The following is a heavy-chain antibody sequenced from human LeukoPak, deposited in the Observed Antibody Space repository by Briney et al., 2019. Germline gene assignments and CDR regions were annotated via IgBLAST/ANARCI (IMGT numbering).Heavy chain of an antibody. CDR1: GYTFTSYD. J-gene: IGHJ4*02. D-gene: IGHD2-2*02. V-gene: IGHV1-8*03. CDR2: MNPNSGNT. CDR3: ARGRSVCSSTSCYTRGEFDY. Sequence: ASVKVSCKASGYTFTSYDINWVRQATGQGLEWMGWMNPNSGNTGYAQKFQGRVTITRNTSISTAYMELSSLRSEDTAVYYCARGRSVCSSTSCYTRGEFDYWGQGTPVTVSS.